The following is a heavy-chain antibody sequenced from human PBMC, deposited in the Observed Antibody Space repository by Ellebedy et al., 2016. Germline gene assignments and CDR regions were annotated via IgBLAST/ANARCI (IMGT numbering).Heavy chain of an antibody. CDR1: GFTFSSYW. CDR3: ASEFAEPGGDAFDI. CDR2: IKQDGSEK. J-gene: IGHJ3*02. V-gene: IGHV3-7*03. D-gene: IGHD3-16*01. Sequence: GGSLRLXXAASGFTFSSYWMSWVRQAPGKGLEWVANIKQDGSEKYYVDSVKGRFTISRDNAKNSLYLQMNSLRAEDTAVYYCASEFAEPGGDAFDIWGQGTMVTVSS.